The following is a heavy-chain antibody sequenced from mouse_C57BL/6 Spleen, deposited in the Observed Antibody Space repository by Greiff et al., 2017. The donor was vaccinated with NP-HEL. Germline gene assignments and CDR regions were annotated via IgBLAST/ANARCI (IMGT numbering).Heavy chain of an antibody. V-gene: IGHV1-55*01. J-gene: IGHJ3*01. CDR3: AREVYDGNPIFAY. CDR2: IYPGSGST. CDR1: GYTFTSYW. D-gene: IGHD2-1*01. Sequence: VQLQQPGAELVKPGASVKMSCKASGYTFTSYWITWVKQRPGQGLEWIGDIYPGSGSTNYNEKFKSKATLTVDTSSSTAYMQLSSLTSEDSAVYYGAREVYDGNPIFAYWGQGTLVTVSA.